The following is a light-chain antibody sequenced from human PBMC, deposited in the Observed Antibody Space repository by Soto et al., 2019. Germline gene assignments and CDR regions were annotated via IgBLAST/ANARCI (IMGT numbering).Light chain of an antibody. CDR2: AAS. J-gene: IGKJ1*01. Sequence: DIQMTQSPSSLSASVRDRVTITCRASQAIGNDLGWYQQKPGKAPKRLIYAASSLQSGVPSRFSGSGSGTEFTLTISSLQPEDFATYYCLQHNTYPWTFGQGTKVESK. CDR3: LQHNTYPWT. V-gene: IGKV1-17*01. CDR1: QAIGND.